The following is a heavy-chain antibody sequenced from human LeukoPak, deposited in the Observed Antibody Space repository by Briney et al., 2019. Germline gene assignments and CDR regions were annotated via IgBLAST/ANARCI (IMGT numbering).Heavy chain of an antibody. CDR1: GYTFTSYD. V-gene: IGHV1-8*01. CDR3: AGPPPLGAALGIGY. CDR2: MNPNNGNT. D-gene: IGHD6-13*01. Sequence: ASVKVSCKASGYTFTSYDINWVRQATGQGLEWMGWMNPNNGNTAYAQKFQGRVTMTRNTSISTAYTELTSLRSEDTAVYYCAGPPPLGAALGIGYWGQGTLVAVSS. J-gene: IGHJ4*02.